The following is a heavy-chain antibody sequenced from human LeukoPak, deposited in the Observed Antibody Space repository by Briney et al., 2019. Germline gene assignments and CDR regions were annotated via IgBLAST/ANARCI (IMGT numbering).Heavy chain of an antibody. D-gene: IGHD6-13*01. CDR1: GFTFSSYA. J-gene: IGHJ4*02. V-gene: IGHV3-30*04. CDR3: ARDQQQLSIDY. CDR2: ISYDGSNK. Sequence: GRSLRLSCAASGFTFSSYAMHWVRQAPGKRLEWVAVISYDGSNKYYADSVKGRFTISRDNSKNTLYLQMNSLRAEDTAVYYCARDQQQLSIDYWGQGTLVIVSS.